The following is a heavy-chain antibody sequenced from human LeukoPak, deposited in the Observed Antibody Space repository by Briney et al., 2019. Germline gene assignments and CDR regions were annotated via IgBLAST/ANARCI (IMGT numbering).Heavy chain of an antibody. CDR1: GFTFDDYA. D-gene: IGHD3-9*01. CDR2: ISWNSGSI. J-gene: IGHJ4*02. Sequence: GGSLRLSSAASGFTFDDYAMHWVRQAPGKGLEWVSGISWNSGSIGYADSVKGRFTISRDNAKNSLYLQMNSLRAEDTALYYCAKDHDYDILTGYFTYWGQGTLVTVSS. CDR3: AKDHDYDILTGYFTY. V-gene: IGHV3-9*01.